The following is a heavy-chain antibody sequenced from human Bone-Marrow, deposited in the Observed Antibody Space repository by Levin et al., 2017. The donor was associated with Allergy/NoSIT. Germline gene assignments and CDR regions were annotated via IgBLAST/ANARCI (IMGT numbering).Heavy chain of an antibody. CDR3: IRDVYTSFQS. CDR1: GFTFSSYW. J-gene: IGHJ5*02. Sequence: GGSLRLSCAASGFTFSSYWMHWVRQAPGKGLVWVSRIKHDGSGTGYAGSVKGRFTISRDNAKNTLYLEMNSLRVDDSALYYCIRDVYTSFQSWGQGTLVTVSS. D-gene: IGHD6-6*01. V-gene: IGHV3-74*01. CDR2: IKHDGSGT.